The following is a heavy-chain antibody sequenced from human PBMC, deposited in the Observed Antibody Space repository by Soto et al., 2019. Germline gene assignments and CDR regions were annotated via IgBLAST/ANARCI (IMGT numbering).Heavy chain of an antibody. Sequence: QITLQESGPTLVKPTQTLTLTCTFSGFSFTTAGVAVGWIRQTPGGALEWLTLIYYNDDRRFSPSLKTRLTITGDTSNNQVVLSLTNVDPGDTATYFCAHSDGGYEIIYFDFWGQGIPVTVSS. CDR1: GFSFTTAGVA. CDR2: IYYNDDR. D-gene: IGHD5-12*01. J-gene: IGHJ4*02. V-gene: IGHV2-5*01. CDR3: AHSDGGYEIIYFDF.